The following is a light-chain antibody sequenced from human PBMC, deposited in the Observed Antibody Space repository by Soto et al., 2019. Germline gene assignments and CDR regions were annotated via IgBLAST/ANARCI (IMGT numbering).Light chain of an antibody. Sequence: EIVMTQSPATLSVSPGERATLSCRASQSVSSNLAWYQQKPGQAPRLLIYGASTRATGIPARFSGSGSGTHLTLTISNLQSEDFAVYYCQQYNNWPRTFGQGTKVEIK. J-gene: IGKJ1*01. CDR2: GAS. CDR3: QQYNNWPRT. V-gene: IGKV3-15*01. CDR1: QSVSSN.